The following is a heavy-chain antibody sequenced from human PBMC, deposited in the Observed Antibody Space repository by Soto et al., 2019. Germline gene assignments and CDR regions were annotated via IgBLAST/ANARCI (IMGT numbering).Heavy chain of an antibody. CDR3: ATGREGLLY. V-gene: IGHV3-15*07. CDR2: IKSKTDGGTT. J-gene: IGHJ4*02. Sequence: EVQLVESGGDLAKPGGSLRLSCAVSGFTFSYAWMNWVRQAPGKGLEWVGRIKSKTDGGTTDYAAPVKGRFTISRDDSRNMLFLQMSSLKTEDTAVYFCATGREGLLYWGPGTRVTVSS. CDR1: GFTFSYAW.